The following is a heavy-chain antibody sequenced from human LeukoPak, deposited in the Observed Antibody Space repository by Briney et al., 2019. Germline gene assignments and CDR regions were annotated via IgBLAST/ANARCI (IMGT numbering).Heavy chain of an antibody. Sequence: SETLSLTCAVYGGSFSGYYWSWIRQPPGKGLEWIGEINHSGSTNYNPSLKSRVTISVDTSKNQFSLKLSSVTAADTAVYHCARKDCSSTSCYSPFDIWGQGTMVTVSS. D-gene: IGHD2-2*01. V-gene: IGHV4-34*01. CDR2: INHSGST. J-gene: IGHJ3*02. CDR1: GGSFSGYY. CDR3: ARKDCSSTSCYSPFDI.